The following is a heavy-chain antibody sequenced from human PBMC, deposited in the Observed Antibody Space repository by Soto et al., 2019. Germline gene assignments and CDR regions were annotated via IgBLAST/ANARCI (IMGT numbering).Heavy chain of an antibody. V-gene: IGHV4-39*01. J-gene: IGHJ4*02. CDR1: GGSLSGYN. D-gene: IGHD2-8*01. CDR3: ARRNGDCTNGICYLYFDY. CDR2: IYYSGST. Sequence: SETLSLTCGVYGGSLSGYNWGWIRQPPGKGLEWIGSIYYSGSTYYNPSLKSRVTISVDTSKNQFSLKLSSATAADTAVYYCARRNGDCTNGICYLYFDYWGQGTLVTVSS.